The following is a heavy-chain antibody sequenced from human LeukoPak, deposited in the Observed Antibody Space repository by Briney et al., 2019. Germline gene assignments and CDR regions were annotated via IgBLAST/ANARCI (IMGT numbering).Heavy chain of an antibody. V-gene: IGHV3-30*03. D-gene: IGHD2-15*01. J-gene: IGHJ4*02. CDR1: GFTLSSYG. CDR3: ARSPKRYCSGGSCYLLFDY. Sequence: GGSLRLSCAASGFTLSSYGIHWVRQAPGKGLEWVAVISYDGSNKYYADSVKGRFTISRDNSKNTLYLQMNSLRAEDTAVYYCARSPKRYCSGGSCYLLFDYWGQGTLVTVSS. CDR2: ISYDGSNK.